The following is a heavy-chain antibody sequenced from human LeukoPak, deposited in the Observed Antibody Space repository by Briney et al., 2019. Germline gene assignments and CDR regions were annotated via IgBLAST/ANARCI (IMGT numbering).Heavy chain of an antibody. V-gene: IGHV3-33*06. CDR1: GFTFSSYG. Sequence: GGSLRLSCAASGFTFSSYGMHWVRQAPGKGLEWVAVIWYDGSNKYYADSVKGRSTISRDNSKNTLYLQMNSLRAEDAAVYYCAKDSPAATYYHYAMDVWGQGTTVTVSS. CDR3: AKDSPAATYYHYAMDV. J-gene: IGHJ6*02. D-gene: IGHD2-2*01. CDR2: IWYDGSNK.